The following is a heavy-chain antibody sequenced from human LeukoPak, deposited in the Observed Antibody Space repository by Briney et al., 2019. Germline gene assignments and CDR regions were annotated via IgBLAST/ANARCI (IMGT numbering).Heavy chain of an antibody. CDR1: GYTFTSYD. CDR3: SRGPPFNQYFQY. J-gene: IGHJ1*01. Sequence: ASVKVSCKASGYTFTSYDINWVRQATGQGLEWMGWMNPNSGNTGYAQKFQGRVTISRNTSISTAYMELSSLRSEDTAVYYCSRGPPFNQYFQYWGQGTLVPVSS. CDR2: MNPNSGNT. D-gene: IGHD1-14*01. V-gene: IGHV1-8*01.